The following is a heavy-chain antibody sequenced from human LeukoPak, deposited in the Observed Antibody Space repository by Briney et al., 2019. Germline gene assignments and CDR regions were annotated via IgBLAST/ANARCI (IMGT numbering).Heavy chain of an antibody. J-gene: IGHJ1*01. CDR2: ISSTSRTI. D-gene: IGHD3-22*01. CDR1: GFSFSTNE. CDR3: ARGDSSGYGPDH. V-gene: IGHV3-48*02. Sequence: GGSLRLSCVASGFSFSTNEMNWVRQAPGKGLEWVSYISSTSRTIYYADSVKGRFTISRDNAKNSLYLQMNSLRDEDTAVYYCARGDSSGYGPDHWGQGTLVSVSS.